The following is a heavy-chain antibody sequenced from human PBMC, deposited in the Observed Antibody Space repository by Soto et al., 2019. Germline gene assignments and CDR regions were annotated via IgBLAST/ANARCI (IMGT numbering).Heavy chain of an antibody. D-gene: IGHD3-22*01. CDR2: ITSGGDNT. Sequence: EVQLLESGGGLVQPGGSLRLSCAASGFTFSNYAMSWVRQAPGKGLEWVSTITSGGDNTYYRDSVKGRFTISRDNSKSTLSLQMNSLRAEDTALYYCARVIGRDSSAFDVWGQGTMVTVSS. J-gene: IGHJ3*01. CDR3: ARVIGRDSSAFDV. V-gene: IGHV3-23*01. CDR1: GFTFSNYA.